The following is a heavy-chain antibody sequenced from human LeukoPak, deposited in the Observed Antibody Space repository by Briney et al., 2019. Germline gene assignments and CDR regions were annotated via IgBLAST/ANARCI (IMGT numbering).Heavy chain of an antibody. V-gene: IGHV4-59*08. CDR1: GGSISSYY. CDR2: IYYSGST. J-gene: IGHJ4*02. CDR3: ARHLRGSSGWYWGVDY. D-gene: IGHD6-19*01. Sequence: PSETLSLTCTVSGGSISSYYWSWIRQPAGKGLEWIGYIYYSGSTNYNPSLKSRVTISVDTSKNQFSLKLSSVTAADTAVYYCARHLRGSSGWYWGVDYWGQGTLVTVSS.